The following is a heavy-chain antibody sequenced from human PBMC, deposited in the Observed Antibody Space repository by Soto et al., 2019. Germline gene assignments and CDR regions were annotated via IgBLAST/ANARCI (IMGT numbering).Heavy chain of an antibody. Sequence: VKVSCQASGYTFTSSYIHWVRQAPGQGPEWMGIINPTSGGTSYAQNLQGRVTMTRDTSTRTVYMELNSLRSDDTAVYYCARGPGASGLDVWGQGTTVTVSS. J-gene: IGHJ6*02. CDR1: GYTFTSSY. CDR3: ARGPGASGLDV. D-gene: IGHD2-8*02. CDR2: INPTSGGT. V-gene: IGHV1-46*01.